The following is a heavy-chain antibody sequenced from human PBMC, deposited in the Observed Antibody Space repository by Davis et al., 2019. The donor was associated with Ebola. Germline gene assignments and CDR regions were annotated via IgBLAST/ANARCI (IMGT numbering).Heavy chain of an antibody. CDR2: IRQDGSEK. CDR3: TRGLYGYGMDV. CDR1: GFSFNTYW. J-gene: IGHJ6*02. Sequence: LSLTCAASGFSFNTYWMTWVRQAPGSGLEWVAIIRQDGSEKKYVDSVKGRFTISRDNAKNSLFLQMNSLRAEDTALYYCTRGLYGYGMDVWGPGTTVTVSS. V-gene: IGHV3-7*01. D-gene: IGHD2-8*01.